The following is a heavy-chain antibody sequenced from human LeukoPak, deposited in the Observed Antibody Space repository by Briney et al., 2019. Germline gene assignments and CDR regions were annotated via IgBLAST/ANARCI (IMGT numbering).Heavy chain of an antibody. V-gene: IGHV1-2*02. CDR3: ARHMIPSRSTYNWFDP. CDR2: INPNSGGT. Sequence: ASVKVSCKASGYTFTGYYMHWVRQAPGQGLEWMGWINPNSGGTNYAQKFQGRVTMTRDTSISTAYMELSRLRSDDTAVYYCARHMIPSRSTYNWFDPWGQGTLATVSS. J-gene: IGHJ5*02. CDR1: GYTFTGYY. D-gene: IGHD3-16*01.